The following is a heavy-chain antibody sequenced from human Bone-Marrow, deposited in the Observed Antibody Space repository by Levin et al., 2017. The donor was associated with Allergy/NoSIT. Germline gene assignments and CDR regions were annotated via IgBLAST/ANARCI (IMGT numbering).Heavy chain of an antibody. CDR2: ISYDGSNK. Sequence: GGSLRLSCAASGFTFSSYAMHWVRQAPGKGLEWVAVISYDGSNKYYADSVKGRFTISRDNSKNTLYLQMNSLRAEDTAVYYCARGQWLRFEQGYSYGYYFDYWGQGTLVTVSS. V-gene: IGHV3-30-3*01. D-gene: IGHD5-18*01. CDR1: GFTFSSYA. CDR3: ARGQWLRFEQGYSYGYYFDY. J-gene: IGHJ4*02.